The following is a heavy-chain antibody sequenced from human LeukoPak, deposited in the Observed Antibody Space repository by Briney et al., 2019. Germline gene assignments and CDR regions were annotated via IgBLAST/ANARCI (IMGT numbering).Heavy chain of an antibody. CDR3: ARDQSPYGDYDY. Sequence: SETLSLTCAVSGGSVSDINYFWGWIRQPPGKGLEWIGYIYYSGSTNYNPSLKSRVTISVDTSKNQFSLKLSSVTAADTAVYYCARDQSPYGDYDYWGQGTLVTVSS. CDR1: GGSVSDINYF. D-gene: IGHD4-17*01. CDR2: IYYSGST. V-gene: IGHV4-61*01. J-gene: IGHJ4*02.